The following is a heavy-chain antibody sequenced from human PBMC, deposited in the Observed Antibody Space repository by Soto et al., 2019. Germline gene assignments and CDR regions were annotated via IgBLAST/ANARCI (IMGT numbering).Heavy chain of an antibody. D-gene: IGHD1-26*01. CDR2: INPKTAAT. CDR1: GYSFSDYF. CDR3: ARIKWGLNYYNGMDV. J-gene: IGHJ6*02. Sequence: GASVKVSFKPCGYSFSDYFIQWLRQAPGQGLEWVAWINPKTAATNYAKKFQGRVSLTWDTSSTTAYMELTRLRPDDTAVYYCARIKWGLNYYNGMDVWGQGTTVTVSS. V-gene: IGHV1-2*02.